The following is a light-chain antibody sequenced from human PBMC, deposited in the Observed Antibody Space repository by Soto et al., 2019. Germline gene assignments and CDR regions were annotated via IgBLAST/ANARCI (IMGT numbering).Light chain of an antibody. J-gene: IGKJ1*01. V-gene: IGKV1-27*01. CDR2: VAS. CDR3: QKYNSAPWT. CDR1: QGISNY. Sequence: DIQMTQSPCSLSASVGDRVTITCRASQGISNYLAWYQQQPGKVPKLLIYVASTLQSGVPSRFSGSGSGTDFTLTISSLQPEDVATYYFQKYNSAPWTFGQGTKVEIK.